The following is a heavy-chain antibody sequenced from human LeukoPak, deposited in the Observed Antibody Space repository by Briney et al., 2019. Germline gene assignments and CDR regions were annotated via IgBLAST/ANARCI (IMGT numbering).Heavy chain of an antibody. CDR2: ISGYNGHT. D-gene: IGHD3-22*01. V-gene: IGHV1-18*01. CDR3: ARGFPPRIYYDSNGYYSYYFDS. Sequence: GASVKVSCKASGYTFTNYGITWVRQAPGQGLEWMGWISGYNGHTKYAQKVQGRVTLTTDTSTRTAYMELRSLRSDDTAVYYCARGFPPRIYYDSNGYYSYYFDSWGQGTLVTVSS. CDR1: GYTFTNYG. J-gene: IGHJ4*02.